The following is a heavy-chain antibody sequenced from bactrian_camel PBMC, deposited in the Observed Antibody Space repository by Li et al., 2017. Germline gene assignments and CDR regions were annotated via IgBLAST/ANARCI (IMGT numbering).Heavy chain of an antibody. CDR3: AANKPPCYYSETLAAQADDFNH. Sequence: QLVESGGGSVQAGGSLRLSCAWSGDISTSNCMGWFRQAPGKPREGVAAIDGDGSTTYADSVKGRFTISQDNAKNILSLQMNSLKPEDTAMYYCAANKPPCYYSETLAAQADDFNHWGQGTQVTVS. V-gene: IGHV3S53*01. CDR1: GDISTSNC. J-gene: IGHJ4*01. D-gene: IGHD2*01. CDR2: IDGDGST.